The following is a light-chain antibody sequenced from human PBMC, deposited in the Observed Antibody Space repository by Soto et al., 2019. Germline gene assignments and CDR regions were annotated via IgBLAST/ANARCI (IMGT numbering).Light chain of an antibody. J-gene: IGKJ3*01. CDR2: EAS. CDR3: QQSYSTPPFN. V-gene: IGKV1-39*01. Sequence: DIQMTQSPSPLSASVGDRVYITCRTSQSISSYLNWYQAKPGTAPKLLIYEASSLESGVTSRFSGSGSGTDFTLTISSLQPEDSATYYCQQSYSTPPFNFGPGTRVEI. CDR1: QSISSY.